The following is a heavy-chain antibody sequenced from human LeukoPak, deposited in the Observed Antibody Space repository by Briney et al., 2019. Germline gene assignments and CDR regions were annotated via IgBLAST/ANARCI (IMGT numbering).Heavy chain of an antibody. CDR3: ARGLDYYGMDV. J-gene: IGHJ6*02. CDR1: GGSFSGYY. V-gene: IGHV4-34*01. Sequence: PSETLSLTCAVYGGSFSGYYWSWIRQPPGKGLEWIGEINHSGSTNYNPSLKSRVTISVDTSKNQFSLKLSSVTAADTAVYYCARGLDYYGMDVWGQGTTVTVSS. CDR2: INHSGST.